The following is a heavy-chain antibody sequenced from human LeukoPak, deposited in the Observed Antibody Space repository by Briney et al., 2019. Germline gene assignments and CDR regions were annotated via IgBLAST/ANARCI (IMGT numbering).Heavy chain of an antibody. CDR1: GFTVSSNY. Sequence: PGGSLRLSCAASGFTVSSNYMSWVRQAPGKGLEWVSLIYSGGSTYYADSVKGRFTISRDNSKNTLYLQMNSLRAEDTAVYYCARDGAEQQLAHYFDYWGQGTLVTVTS. CDR3: ARDGAEQQLAHYFDY. D-gene: IGHD6-13*01. V-gene: IGHV3-53*01. J-gene: IGHJ4*02. CDR2: IYSGGST.